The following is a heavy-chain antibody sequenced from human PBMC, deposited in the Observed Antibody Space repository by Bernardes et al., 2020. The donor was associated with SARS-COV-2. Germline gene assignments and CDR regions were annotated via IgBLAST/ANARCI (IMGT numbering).Heavy chain of an antibody. V-gene: IGHV3-9*01. J-gene: IGHJ4*02. D-gene: IGHD1-26*01. Sequence: GGSLRLSCAASGFTFDDYAMHWVRQAPGKGLEWVSGISWNSGSIGYADSVKGRFTISRDNAKNSLYLQMNSLRAEDTALYYCAKDTVGATFQLIDYWGQGTLVTVSS. CDR3: AKDTVGATFQLIDY. CDR2: ISWNSGSI. CDR1: GFTFDDYA.